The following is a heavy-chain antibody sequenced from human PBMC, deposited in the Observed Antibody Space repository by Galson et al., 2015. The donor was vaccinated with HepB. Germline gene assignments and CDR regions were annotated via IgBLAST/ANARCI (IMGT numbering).Heavy chain of an antibody. CDR2: ISTNGGST. D-gene: IGHD3-3*01. CDR1: RFTFSTYC. V-gene: IGHV3-64D*06. J-gene: IGHJ3*02. Sequence: SLRLSCAASRFTFSTYCMHWVRQAPGKGLEYVSGISTNGGSTYYAGSVKGRFTISRDNSKKTMYLQMSSLRVEDTAVYYCVKSSGIMLFGVAPDAFDIWGQGTMVTVSS. CDR3: VKSSGIMLFGVAPDAFDI.